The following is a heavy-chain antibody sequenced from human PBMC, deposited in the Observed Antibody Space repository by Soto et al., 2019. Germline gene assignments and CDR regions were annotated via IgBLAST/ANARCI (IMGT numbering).Heavy chain of an antibody. CDR1: GFSFSDYY. D-gene: IGHD1-1*01. V-gene: IGHV3-72*01. J-gene: IGHJ4*02. CDR2: SRDKGNSYST. CDR3: ARSIPGRTSFDS. Sequence: EVHLVESGGGLVQPGGSLRLSCAGSGFSFSDYYIDWVRQAPGKGLEWVGRSRDKGNSYSTDYAASVKGRFTVSRDTSKNSLYLQMNSLTADDTALYYCARSIPGRTSFDSWGQGTLVTVSS.